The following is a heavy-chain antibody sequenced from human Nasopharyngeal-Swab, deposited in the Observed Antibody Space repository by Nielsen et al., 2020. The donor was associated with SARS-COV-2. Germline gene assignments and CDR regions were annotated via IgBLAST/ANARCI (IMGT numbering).Heavy chain of an antibody. CDR2: FNAGNGNT. V-gene: IGHV1-3*01. D-gene: IGHD6-13*01. CDR3: ARDLWSSSSWYALELTRGIDP. Sequence: WLRQAPGQCLEWMGWFNAGNGNTKYSQKFQGRVTITRDTSASTAYMELSSLRSEDTAVYYCARDLWSSSSWYALELTRGIDPWGQGTLVTVSS. J-gene: IGHJ5*02.